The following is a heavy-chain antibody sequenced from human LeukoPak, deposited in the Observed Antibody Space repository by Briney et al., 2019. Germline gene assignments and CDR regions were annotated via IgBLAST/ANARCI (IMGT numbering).Heavy chain of an antibody. CDR2: IYYSGST. CDR3: ARGAYYDFWSGPDY. CDR1: GGSISSGDYY. D-gene: IGHD3-3*01. Sequence: SETLSLTCTVSGGSISSGDYYWRWIRQPPGKGLEWIGYIYYSGSTYYNPSLKSRVTISVDTSKNQFSLKLSFVTAADTAVYYCARGAYYDFWSGPDYWGQGTLVTVSS. V-gene: IGHV4-30-4*08. J-gene: IGHJ4*02.